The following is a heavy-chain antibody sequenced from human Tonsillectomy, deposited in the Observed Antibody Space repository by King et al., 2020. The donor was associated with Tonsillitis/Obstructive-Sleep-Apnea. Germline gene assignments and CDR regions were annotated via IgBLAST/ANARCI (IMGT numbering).Heavy chain of an antibody. Sequence: VQLVESGGGLVQPGGSLRLSCGVSGFTFSSYAMSWVRQAPGKGLEWVSAISGSGGSTYYADSVKGRFTISRDNSKNTLYVQMNSLRAEDTAVYYCATGVHDYGSGMSPNNWFDPGGQGTLVTVSS. CDR2: ISGSGGST. CDR1: GFTFSSYA. J-gene: IGHJ5*02. CDR3: ATGVHDYGSGMSPNNWFDP. V-gene: IGHV3-23*04. D-gene: IGHD3-10*01.